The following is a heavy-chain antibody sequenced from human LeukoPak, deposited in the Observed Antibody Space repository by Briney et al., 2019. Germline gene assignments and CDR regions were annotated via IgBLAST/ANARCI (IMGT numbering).Heavy chain of an antibody. CDR3: ARDRLGDYDHSGYYDK. CDR1: GFTFSDYY. V-gene: IGHV3-11*01. Sequence: GGSLRLSCAASGFTFSDYYMSWLRQAPGKGLEWVAYICVSGRTVCYADSVKGRFTISRDNAKNSVYLQMNNLRADDTAVHYCARDRLGDYDHSGYYDKWGQGTLVTVSS. D-gene: IGHD3-22*01. CDR2: ICVSGRTV. J-gene: IGHJ4*02.